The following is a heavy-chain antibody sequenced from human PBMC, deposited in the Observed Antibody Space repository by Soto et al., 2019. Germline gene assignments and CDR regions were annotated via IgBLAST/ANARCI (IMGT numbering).Heavy chain of an antibody. Sequence: PGGSLRLSCAASGFTFSSYAMHCVRQAPGKGLKWVAVISYDRSNKYYADSVKGRFTISRDNTKNTLYLQMNSLRAEDTAVYYCARDLVVGASTTTGYWGQGTLVTVSS. D-gene: IGHD2-15*01. CDR1: GFTFSSYA. CDR2: ISYDRSNK. V-gene: IGHV3-30-3*01. J-gene: IGHJ4*02. CDR3: ARDLVVGASTTTGY.